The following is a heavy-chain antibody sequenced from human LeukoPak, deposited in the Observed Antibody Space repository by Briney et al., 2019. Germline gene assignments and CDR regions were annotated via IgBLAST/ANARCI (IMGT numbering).Heavy chain of an antibody. Sequence: SETLSLTCTVSGGSISSGGYYWSWIRQHPGKGLEWIGYIYYSGSTYYNPSLKSRVTMSVDKSKNQFSLKLNSVTAADTAIYYCARGRGIFDYWGQGALVTVSS. CDR2: IYYSGST. CDR3: ARGRGIFDY. V-gene: IGHV4-31*03. J-gene: IGHJ4*02. D-gene: IGHD5-24*01. CDR1: GGSISSGGYY.